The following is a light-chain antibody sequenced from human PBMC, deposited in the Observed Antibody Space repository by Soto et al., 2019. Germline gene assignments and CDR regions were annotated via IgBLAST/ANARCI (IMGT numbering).Light chain of an antibody. J-gene: IGLJ1*01. CDR1: SSDIGSYNY. Sequence: QSALTQPASVSGSPGQSIAISCTGTSSDIGSYNYVSWYQQHPGKAPNLIIHEVSNRTSGISDHFSGSKSGNTASLPISRLQADDEADYYCSSLTDDITRIFGTGTKVTV. CDR3: SSLTDDITRI. CDR2: EVS. V-gene: IGLV2-14*01.